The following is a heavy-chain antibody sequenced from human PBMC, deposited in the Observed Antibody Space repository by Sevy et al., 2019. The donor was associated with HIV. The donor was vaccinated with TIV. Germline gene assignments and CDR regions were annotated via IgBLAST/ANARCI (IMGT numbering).Heavy chain of an antibody. CDR3: TTDLGWLFYGDYYYYHGKDV. V-gene: IGHV3-15*01. D-gene: IGHD3-3*01. CDR2: IKSKADGGTT. CDR1: GFTFSNAW. Sequence: GGSLRLSCAASGFTFSNAWMSWVRQAPGKGLEWVGRIKSKADGGTTDYTAHVKGRFTILRDDLENALYVQMDSLKTEDTGVYYCTTDLGWLFYGDYYYYHGKDVWGQGTTVTVSS. J-gene: IGHJ6*02.